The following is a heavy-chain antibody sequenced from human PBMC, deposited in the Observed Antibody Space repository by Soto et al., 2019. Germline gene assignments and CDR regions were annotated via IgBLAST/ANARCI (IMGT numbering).Heavy chain of an antibody. Sequence: QVQLVQSGAEVKKPGSSVKLSCKASGGTISSHAISWVRQAPGQGLEWMGGIIPILGTTNYAQKFQGRVTIIADESMSTVYMELSSLRFEDTAVHYCARDRRPYDNGMDVWGQGTTVTVS. CDR3: ARDRRPYDNGMDV. J-gene: IGHJ6*02. CDR2: IIPILGTT. V-gene: IGHV1-69*01. CDR1: GGTISSHA.